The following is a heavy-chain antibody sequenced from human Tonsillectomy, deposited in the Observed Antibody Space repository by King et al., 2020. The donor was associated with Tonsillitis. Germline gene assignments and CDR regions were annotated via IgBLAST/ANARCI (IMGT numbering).Heavy chain of an antibody. J-gene: IGHJ6*02. D-gene: IGHD5-24*01. V-gene: IGHV5-10-1*01. CDR1: GYRFTSHW. CDR2: IDPSDSSS. Sequence: EVQLVQSGAEVRKPGESLRISCQGSGYRFTSHWISWVRQMPGKGLEWMGKIDPSDSSSTYSPSFQGHVTISADKSISTAYLQWSSLKASDTAMYYCAAVAMVTPDYYGLDVWGQGTTVTVSS. CDR3: AAVAMVTPDYYGLDV.